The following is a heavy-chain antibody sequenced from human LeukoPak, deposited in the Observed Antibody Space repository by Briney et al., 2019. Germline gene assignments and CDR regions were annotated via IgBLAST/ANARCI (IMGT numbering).Heavy chain of an antibody. CDR3: VGGSGSYMGDAFGI. V-gene: IGHV3-7*01. CDR2: IKQDGSEK. D-gene: IGHD1-26*01. J-gene: IGHJ3*02. CDR1: GFTFSSYW. Sequence: PGGSLRLSCAASGFTFSSYWMSWVRQAPGKGLEWVANIKQDGSEKYYVDSVKGRFTISRDNAKNSLYLQMNSLRAEDTAVYYCVGGSGSYMGDAFGIWGQGTMVTVSS.